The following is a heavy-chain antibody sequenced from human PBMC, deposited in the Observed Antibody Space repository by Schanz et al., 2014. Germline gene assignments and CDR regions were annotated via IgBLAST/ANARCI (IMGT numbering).Heavy chain of an antibody. CDR1: GFGFDDYA. V-gene: IGHV3-23*04. J-gene: IGHJ4*02. D-gene: IGHD3-10*01. CDR3: AKDQGSYGSGSYSYFDY. Sequence: EVQLVESGGGVVRPGGSLRLSCAASGFGFDDYAMSWVRQASGKGLEWVSAISGSGASTYYADSVKGRFTISRDNSKNALYLQMISLRAEDTAVYYCAKDQGSYGSGSYSYFDYWGQGTLATVSS. CDR2: ISGSGAST.